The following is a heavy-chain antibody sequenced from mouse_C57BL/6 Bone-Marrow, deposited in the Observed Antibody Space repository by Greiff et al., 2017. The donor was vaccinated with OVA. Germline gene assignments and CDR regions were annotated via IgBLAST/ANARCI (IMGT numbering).Heavy chain of an antibody. CDR1: GYAFTNYL. Sequence: QVQLKESGAELVRPGTSVKVSCKASGYAFTNYLIEWVKQRPGQGLEWIGVINPGSGGTNYNEKFKGKATLTADKSSSTAYMPLSSLTSEDSAVYFCARPFYYGSSYDWYFDVWGTGTTVTVSS. CDR2: INPGSGGT. CDR3: ARPFYYGSSYDWYFDV. D-gene: IGHD1-1*01. V-gene: IGHV1-54*01. J-gene: IGHJ1*03.